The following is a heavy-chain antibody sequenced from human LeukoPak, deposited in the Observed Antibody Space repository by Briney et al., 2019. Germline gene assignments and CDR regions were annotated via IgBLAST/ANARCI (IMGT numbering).Heavy chain of an antibody. CDR1: GGSFSGYY. D-gene: IGHD2-15*01. CDR2: INHSGST. V-gene: IGHV4-34*01. CDR3: ARPPRGWWYYFDY. Sequence: PSETLSLTCAVYGGSFSGYYWSWIRQPLGKGLEWIGEINHSGSTNYNPSLKSRVTISVDTSKNQFSLKLSSVTAADTAVYYCARPPRGWWYYFDYWGQGTLVTVSS. J-gene: IGHJ4*02.